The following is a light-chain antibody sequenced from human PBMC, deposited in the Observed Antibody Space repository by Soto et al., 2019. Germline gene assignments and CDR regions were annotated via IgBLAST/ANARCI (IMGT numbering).Light chain of an antibody. CDR3: QQYNSYSPIT. V-gene: IGKV1-27*01. Sequence: DIQMTQSPSSLSASVGDRVTITCRASQGISNYLAWYQQKPGKVPKLLIYAASTLQSGVPSRFSGSGSGTDFTLTISSLQPDDFATYYCQQYNSYSPITFGQGTRLEIK. CDR1: QGISNY. CDR2: AAS. J-gene: IGKJ5*01.